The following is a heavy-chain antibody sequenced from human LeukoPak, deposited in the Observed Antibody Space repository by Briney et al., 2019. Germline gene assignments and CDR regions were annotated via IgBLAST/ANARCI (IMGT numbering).Heavy chain of an antibody. CDR1: GFTFSSYG. J-gene: IGHJ4*02. CDR3: AKASGYYFDY. V-gene: IGHV3-30*18. CDR2: ISYDGSNK. Sequence: GGSLRLSCAASGFTFSSYGMHWVRQAPGKGLEWVAVISYDGSNKYYADSVKGRFTISRDNSKNTLYLQMNSLRAEDTAVYYCAKASGYYFDYWGQGTLVTVSS. D-gene: IGHD6-19*01.